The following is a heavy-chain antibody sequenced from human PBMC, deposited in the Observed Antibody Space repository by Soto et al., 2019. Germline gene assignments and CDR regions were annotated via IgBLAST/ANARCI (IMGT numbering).Heavy chain of an antibody. J-gene: IGHJ6*02. CDR2: IYYSGST. V-gene: IGHV4-31*03. D-gene: IGHD6-13*01. CDR1: GGSISSGGYY. Sequence: PSETLSLTCTVSGGSISSGGYYWSWIRQHPGKGLEWIGYIYYSGSTYYNPSLKSRVTISVDTSKNQFSLKLSSVTAADTAVYYCARLAAAGPHYYYYGMDVWGQGTTVTVSS. CDR3: ARLAAAGPHYYYYGMDV.